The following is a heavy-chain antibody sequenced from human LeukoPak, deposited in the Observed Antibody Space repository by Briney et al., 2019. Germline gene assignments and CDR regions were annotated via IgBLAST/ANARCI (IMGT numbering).Heavy chain of an antibody. V-gene: IGHV1-18*01. CDR3: ARSTYYDIVTGYYRGYYYGMDV. J-gene: IGHJ6*02. D-gene: IGHD3-9*01. CDR1: GYTFTSYD. Sequence: GASVKVSCKASGYTFTSYDINWVRQAPGQGLEWMGWISAYNGDTKYAQKVQARVTMTTDTSTSTAYLELRSLRSDDTAVYYCARSTYYDIVTGYYRGYYYGMDVWGQGTTVTVSS. CDR2: ISAYNGDT.